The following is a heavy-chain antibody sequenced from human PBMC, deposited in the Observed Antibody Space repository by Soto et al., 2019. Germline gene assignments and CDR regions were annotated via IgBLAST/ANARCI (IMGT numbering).Heavy chain of an antibody. CDR2: ISYDGSNK. CDR3: AREYYYDSSGYPMDV. D-gene: IGHD3-22*01. CDR1: GFTFSSYA. J-gene: IGHJ6*02. Sequence: PGGSLRLSCAASGFTFSSYAMHWVRQAPGKGLERVAVISYDGSNKYYADSVKGRFTISRDNSKNTLYLQMNSLRAEDTAVYYCAREYYYDSSGYPMDVWGQGTTVTVSS. V-gene: IGHV3-30-3*01.